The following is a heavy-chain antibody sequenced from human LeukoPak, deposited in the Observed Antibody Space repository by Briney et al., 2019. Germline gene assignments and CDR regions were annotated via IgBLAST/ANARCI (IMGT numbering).Heavy chain of an antibody. CDR2: NDPNGGGT. V-gene: IGHV1-2*06. D-gene: IGHD1-26*01. CDR3: AHGGGSYGDV. CDR1: GYTFTGYY. Sequence: ASVKVSCEVSGYTFTGYYMHWVRQAPGQGLEWMGRNDPNGGGTHYAQKFQGRVTMARDTSISTSYKELTELRSDDTAVYYCAHGGGSYGDVWGQGTMVTVSS. J-gene: IGHJ3*01.